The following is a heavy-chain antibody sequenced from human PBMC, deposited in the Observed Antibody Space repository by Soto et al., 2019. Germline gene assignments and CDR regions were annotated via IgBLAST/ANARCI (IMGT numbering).Heavy chain of an antibody. CDR1: GYTFTSYY. D-gene: IGHD5-18*01. V-gene: IGHV1-46*01. CDR2: INPSGGST. J-gene: IGHJ4*02. Sequence: ASVKVSCKASGYTFTSYYMHWVRQAPGQGLEWMGIINPSGGSTSYAQKFQGRVTMTRDTSTSTVYMELSSLRSEDTAVYYCARGGFPDTAMVPRDYWGQGTLVTVSS. CDR3: ARGGFPDTAMVPRDY.